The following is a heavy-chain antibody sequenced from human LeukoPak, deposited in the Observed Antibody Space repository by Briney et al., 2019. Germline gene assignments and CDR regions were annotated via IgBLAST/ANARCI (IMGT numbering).Heavy chain of an antibody. CDR1: GFTFTNYA. V-gene: IGHV3-30*04. Sequence: GGSLRLSCAASGFTFTNYAMHWVRQAPGKGLEWVAVISYDGSNKYYPDSVKGRFTISRDNSKNTLYLQMNSLRAEDTAVYYCAKPPGTVTTFYWGQGTLVTVSS. CDR3: AKPPGTVTTFY. J-gene: IGHJ4*02. CDR2: ISYDGSNK. D-gene: IGHD4-17*01.